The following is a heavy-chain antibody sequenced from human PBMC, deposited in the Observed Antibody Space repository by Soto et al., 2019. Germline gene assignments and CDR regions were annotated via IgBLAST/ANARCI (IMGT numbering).Heavy chain of an antibody. CDR1: GDSFTSYW. D-gene: IGHD6-19*01. V-gene: IGHV5-51*01. CDR3: ARPREAGKYYYGVDV. Sequence: GESLKISCKGSGDSFTSYWIGWVRQMPGKGLEWMGIIYPGDSDTRYSPSFQGQVTISADKSISTAYLQWSSLKASGTAMYYCARPREAGKYYYGVDVWGQGTTVTVSS. CDR2: IYPGDSDT. J-gene: IGHJ6*02.